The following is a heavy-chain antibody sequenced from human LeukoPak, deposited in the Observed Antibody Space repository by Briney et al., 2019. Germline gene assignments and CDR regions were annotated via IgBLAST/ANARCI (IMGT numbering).Heavy chain of an antibody. V-gene: IGHV3-7*01. D-gene: IGHD3-16*01. CDR1: EFTLSTGFTYSNSW. J-gene: IGHJ6*03. CDR3: AKDTDAYGGDMDV. CDR2: IKQDGSDK. Sequence: GGSLRLSCEASEFTLSTGFTYSNSWMSWVRQAPGKGLQWVANIKQDGSDKYYVDSVKGRFVISRDNAKNSLYLQMNSLRAEDTAVYYCAKDTDAYGGDMDVWGKGTTVTVSS.